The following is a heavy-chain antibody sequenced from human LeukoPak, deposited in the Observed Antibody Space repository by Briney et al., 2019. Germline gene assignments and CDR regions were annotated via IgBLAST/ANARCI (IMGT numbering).Heavy chain of an antibody. J-gene: IGHJ4*02. D-gene: IGHD2-2*01. Sequence: SETLSLTCAVSGYSISSGYYWGWIRQPPGKGPGWIGSIYHSGSTYYNPSLKSRVTISVDTSKNQFSLKLSSVTAADTAVYYCARPLLYCSSTSCPVGYWGQGTLVTVSS. V-gene: IGHV4-38-2*01. CDR2: IYHSGST. CDR1: GYSISSGYY. CDR3: ARPLLYCSSTSCPVGY.